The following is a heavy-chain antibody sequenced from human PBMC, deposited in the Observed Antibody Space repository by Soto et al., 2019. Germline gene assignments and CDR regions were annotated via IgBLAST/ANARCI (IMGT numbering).Heavy chain of an antibody. V-gene: IGHV5-51*01. J-gene: IGHJ6*02. Sequence: PGESLKISCKGSGYSFTSYWIGWVRQMPGKGLEWMGIIYPGDSDTRYSPSFQGQVTISADKSISTAYLQWSSLKASDTAMYYCARHSCISTSYFTPSWYYGMDVWGQGTTVTVSS. CDR2: IYPGDSDT. D-gene: IGHD2-2*01. CDR1: GYSFTSYW. CDR3: ARHSCISTSYFTPSWYYGMDV.